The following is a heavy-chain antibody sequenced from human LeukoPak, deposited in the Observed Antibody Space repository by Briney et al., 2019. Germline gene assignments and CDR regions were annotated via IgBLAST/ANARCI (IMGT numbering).Heavy chain of an antibody. V-gene: IGHV4-59*08. D-gene: IGHD6-6*01. Sequence: PSETLSLTCTVSGGSISSYYWNWIRQPPGKGLEWIGYIYYSGSTNYNPYLKSRVTTLVDTSKNQFSLRLSSVTAADTAVYYCAREYSSSSGRRAFDFWGQGTMVTVSS. CDR1: GGSISSYY. CDR2: IYYSGST. CDR3: AREYSSSSGRRAFDF. J-gene: IGHJ3*01.